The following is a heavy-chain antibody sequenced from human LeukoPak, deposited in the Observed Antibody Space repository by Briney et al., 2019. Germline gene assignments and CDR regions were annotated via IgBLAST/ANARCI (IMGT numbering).Heavy chain of an antibody. D-gene: IGHD1-1*01. J-gene: IGHJ4*02. V-gene: IGHV3-7*04. CDR3: ARGPSTGSGGDS. CDR2: IKQDESEK. Sequence: PGGSLRLSCAASGFTFDRYWMSWVRQAPGKGLQRVANIKQDESEKSYVGSVRGRFTISRDNAKNSLYLQMNSLRADDTAVYFCARGPSTGSGGDSWGQGTLVTVSS. CDR1: GFTFDRYW.